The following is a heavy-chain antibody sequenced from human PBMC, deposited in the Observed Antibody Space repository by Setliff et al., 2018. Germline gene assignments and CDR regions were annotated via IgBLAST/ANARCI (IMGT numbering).Heavy chain of an antibody. CDR2: MYSSGST. V-gene: IGHV4-39*01. Sequence: SETLSLTCTVSGGPINSDRYYWGWIRQPPGKGLEWIGSMYSSGSTYYNPSLKSRVTISVDTSQNQFSLKLSSLTAADTAMYYCARHNGSPTDRLDYWGQGIPVTVSS. J-gene: IGHJ4*02. D-gene: IGHD2-8*01. CDR1: GGPINSDRYY. CDR3: ARHNGSPTDRLDY.